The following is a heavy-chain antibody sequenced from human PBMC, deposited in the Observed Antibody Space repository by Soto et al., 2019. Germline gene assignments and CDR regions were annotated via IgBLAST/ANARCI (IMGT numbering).Heavy chain of an antibody. CDR3: ERAPQFDVSDI. CDR2: INHSVST. Sequence: PSETLSLTCAVYGGSFSGYYWSWIRQPPGKGLEWIGEINHSVSTNYNPSLKSRVTISVDTSKNQFSLKLSSVTAADTAVYYCERAPQFDVSDIWGQGTMVTVSS. J-gene: IGHJ3*02. V-gene: IGHV4-34*01. CDR1: GGSFSGYY.